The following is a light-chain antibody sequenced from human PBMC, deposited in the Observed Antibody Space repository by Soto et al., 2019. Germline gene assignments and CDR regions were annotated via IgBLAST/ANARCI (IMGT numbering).Light chain of an antibody. CDR3: QQYGSSVLT. J-gene: IGKJ4*01. CDR2: GAS. Sequence: EIVLTQSPGTLSLSPGERATLSCRASQSVSSSYLAWYQQKPGQAPRLLIYGASSRATGIPDRFSGSGSGTDFTLTISRLETEDFPVYYCQQYGSSVLTFGGGTKVQIK. CDR1: QSVSSSY. V-gene: IGKV3-20*01.